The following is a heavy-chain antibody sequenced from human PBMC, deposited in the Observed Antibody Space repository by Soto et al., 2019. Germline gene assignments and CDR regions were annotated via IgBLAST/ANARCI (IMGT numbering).Heavy chain of an antibody. J-gene: IGHJ4*02. CDR1: GFTFSSYS. Sequence: GGSLRLSCAASGFTFSSYSMNWVRQAPGKGLEWVSSISSSSSYIYYADSVKGRFTISRDNAKNSLYLQMNSLRAEDTAVYYCARDLFAAAKGYCSSTSCHNFDYWGQGTLVTVSS. CDR2: ISSSSSYI. D-gene: IGHD2-2*02. CDR3: ARDLFAAAKGYCSSTSCHNFDY. V-gene: IGHV3-21*01.